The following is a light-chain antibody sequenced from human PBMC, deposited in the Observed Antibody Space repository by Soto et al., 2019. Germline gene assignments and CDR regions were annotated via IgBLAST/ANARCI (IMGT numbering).Light chain of an antibody. J-gene: IGLJ2*01. CDR3: SSYTNSGTLV. CDR1: ISDIGGYNY. V-gene: IGLV2-14*01. CDR2: EVS. Sequence: QSVLTQPASVSGSPGQSITISCSGSISDIGGYNYVSWYQQHPVKAPKLLIYEVSNRPSGVSDRFSASKSGNTASLTISGLQAEDEADYYCSSYTNSGTLVFGGGTKLNVL.